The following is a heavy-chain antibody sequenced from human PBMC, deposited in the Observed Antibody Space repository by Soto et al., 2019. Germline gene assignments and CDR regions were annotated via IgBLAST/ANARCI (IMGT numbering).Heavy chain of an antibody. CDR2: IYYSGST. V-gene: IGHV4-59*12. CDR3: ARVINYYDSSGDSWFDP. D-gene: IGHD3-22*01. CDR1: GGSIGSYY. J-gene: IGHJ5*02. Sequence: SETLSLTCTVSGGSIGSYYWSWIRQPPGKGLEWIGYIYYSGSTNYNPSLKSRVTISVDTSKNQFSLKLSSVTAADTAVYYCARVINYYDSSGDSWFDPWGQGTLVTVSS.